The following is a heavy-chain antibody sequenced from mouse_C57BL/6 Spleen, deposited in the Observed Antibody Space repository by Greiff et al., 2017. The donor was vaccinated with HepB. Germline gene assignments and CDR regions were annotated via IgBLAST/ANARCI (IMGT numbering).Heavy chain of an antibody. J-gene: IGHJ3*01. CDR2: ISYDGSN. CDR3: AREGDDYAVAY. Sequence: DVKLQESGPGLVKPSQSLSLTCSVTGYSITSGYYWNWIRQFPGNKLEWMGYISYDGSNNYNPSLKNRISITRDTSKNQFFLKLNSVTTEDTATYYCAREGDDYAVAYWGQGTLVTVSA. V-gene: IGHV3-6*01. CDR1: GYSITSGYY. D-gene: IGHD2-4*01.